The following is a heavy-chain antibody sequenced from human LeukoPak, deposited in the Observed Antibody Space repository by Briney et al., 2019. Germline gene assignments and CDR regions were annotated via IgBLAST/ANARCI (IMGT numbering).Heavy chain of an antibody. CDR1: GFTFSSYS. V-gene: IGHV3-48*01. Sequence: GGSLRLSCAASGFTFSSYSMNWVRQAPGKGLEWVSYISSSSSTIYYADSVKGRFTISRDNSKHTLYLQMNSLRAEDTAVFYCARDQAFTAMAAFIFDYWGQGTLVTVSS. J-gene: IGHJ4*02. CDR2: ISSSSSTI. CDR3: ARDQAFTAMAAFIFDY. D-gene: IGHD5-18*01.